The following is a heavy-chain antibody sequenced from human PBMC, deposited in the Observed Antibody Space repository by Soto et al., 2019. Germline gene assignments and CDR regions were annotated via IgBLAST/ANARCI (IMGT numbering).Heavy chain of an antibody. D-gene: IGHD3-3*01. Sequence: SETLSLTCAVSGGSISSGGYYWSWIRQPPGQGLEWIGEINHSGSTNYNPSLKPRVTISVDTSKNQFSLKLRSLTAADTVVYSCARAYYDLWSGYWYRGWFDPWRQGTLVTVSS. J-gene: IGHJ5*02. CDR3: ARAYYDLWSGYWYRGWFDP. CDR2: INHSGST. CDR1: GGSISSGGYY. V-gene: IGHV4-34*01.